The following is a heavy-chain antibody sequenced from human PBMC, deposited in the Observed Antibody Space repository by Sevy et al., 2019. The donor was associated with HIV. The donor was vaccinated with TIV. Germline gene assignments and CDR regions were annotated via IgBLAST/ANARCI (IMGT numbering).Heavy chain of an antibody. D-gene: IGHD3-10*01. V-gene: IGHV3-48*01. CDR2: ISSSSSTI. J-gene: IGHJ4*02. CDR3: ARTNMVQGVDY. CDR1: GFTFSSYS. Sequence: GGSLRLSCAASGFTFSSYSMNWVRQAPGKGLEWVSYISSSSSTIYYADSVKGRFTISRDNAKNSLYLQMNSLRAEDTAVYYCARTNMVQGVDYWGQGTLVTVSS.